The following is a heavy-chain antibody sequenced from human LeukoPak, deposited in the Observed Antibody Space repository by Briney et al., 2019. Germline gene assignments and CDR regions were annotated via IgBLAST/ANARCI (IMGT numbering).Heavy chain of an antibody. CDR1: GFTFSSYG. D-gene: IGHD1-1*01. CDR3: AKKGGNQRAYYYYMDV. J-gene: IGHJ6*03. Sequence: GGSLRLSCPASGFTFSSYGMHCVRQAPGKGLEWVAFIRYDGSNKYYADSVKGRFTISRDNSKNTLYLQMNSLRAEDTAVYYCAKKGGNQRAYYYYMDVWGKGTTVTVSS. V-gene: IGHV3-30*02. CDR2: IRYDGSNK.